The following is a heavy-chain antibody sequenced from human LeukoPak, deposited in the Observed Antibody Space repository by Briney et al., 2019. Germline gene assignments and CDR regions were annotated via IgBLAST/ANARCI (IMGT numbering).Heavy chain of an antibody. CDR2: IYYSGST. J-gene: IGHJ5*02. V-gene: IGHV4-39*02. CDR3: AREGSVRFLEWASGWFDP. Sequence: SETLSLSCTASGVSISSSSYYWGWIRQPPGKGLEWIGSIYYSGSTYYNPSLKSRVTISVDTSKNQFSLKLSSVTAADTAAYYCAREGSVRFLEWASGWFDPWGQGTLVTVSS. CDR1: GVSISSSSYY. D-gene: IGHD3-3*01.